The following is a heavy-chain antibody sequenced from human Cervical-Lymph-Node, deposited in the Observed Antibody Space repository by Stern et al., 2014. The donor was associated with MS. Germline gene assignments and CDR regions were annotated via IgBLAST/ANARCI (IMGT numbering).Heavy chain of an antibody. D-gene: IGHD1/OR15-1a*01. J-gene: IGHJ4*02. CDR3: ARIRGTARLIDY. V-gene: IGHV2-70*01. Sequence: ESGPALVKPTQTLTLTCTFSGFSLSTGGMRVTWIRQPPGKALEWLGLIDWDGDKYYRTPLRTRLTISKDTFKNQVVLTMTNMDPVDTATYYCARIRGTARLIDYWGQGTLVTVSS. CDR2: IDWDGDK. CDR1: GFSLSTGGMR.